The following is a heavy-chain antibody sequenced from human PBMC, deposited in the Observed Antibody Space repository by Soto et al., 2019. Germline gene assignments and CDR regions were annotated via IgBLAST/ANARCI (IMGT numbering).Heavy chain of an antibody. V-gene: IGHV4-39*01. CDR1: GGPFDSTGYY. D-gene: IGHD1-1*01. CDR3: ATVPIVGTTPYSFDY. Sequence: QLQLQESGPGLVKPSETLSLTCTVSGGPFDSTGYYWAWVRQPPGKGLEWLAYIYYSGSTYYNPSLKSRLTISVDTSRNQVAPSLSSVTAADTAVYYCATVPIVGTTPYSFDYWGQGTLVTVSS. CDR2: IYYSGST. J-gene: IGHJ4*02.